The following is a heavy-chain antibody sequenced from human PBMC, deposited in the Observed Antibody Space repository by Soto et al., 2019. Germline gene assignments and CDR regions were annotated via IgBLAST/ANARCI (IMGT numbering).Heavy chain of an antibody. D-gene: IGHD3-9*01. CDR2: ISGSGSNP. Sequence: PGGSLRLSCAASGFTFSSYAMSWVRQAPGQGLEWVSAISGSGSNPYYADSVKGRFTISRDNSKNTLYLQMNSLRDEDTAVYYCARIDNYDILTGYFDYWGQGTLVTVSS. CDR1: GFTFSSYA. CDR3: ARIDNYDILTGYFDY. J-gene: IGHJ4*02. V-gene: IGHV3-23*01.